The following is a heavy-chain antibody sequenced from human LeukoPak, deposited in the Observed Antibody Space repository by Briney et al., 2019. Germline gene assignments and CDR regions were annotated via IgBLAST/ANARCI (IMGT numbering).Heavy chain of an antibody. CDR2: ISGSGGST. J-gene: IGHJ4*02. Sequence: GRSLRLSCAASGFTFSSYAMSWVRQAPGKGLEWVSAISGSGGSTYYADSVKGRFTISRDNSKNTLYLQMNSLRAEDTAVYYCATLVGATTSDYWGQGTLVTVSS. V-gene: IGHV3-23*01. CDR3: ATLVGATTSDY. CDR1: GFTFSSYA. D-gene: IGHD1-26*01.